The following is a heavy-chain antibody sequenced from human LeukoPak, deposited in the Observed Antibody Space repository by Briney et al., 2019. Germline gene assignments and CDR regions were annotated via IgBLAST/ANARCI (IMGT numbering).Heavy chain of an antibody. CDR2: ISGSGGST. J-gene: IGHJ4*02. Sequence: PGGSLRLSCAASGFTFSSYAMSWVRQAPGKGLEWVSAISGSGGSTYYADSVKGRFTISRDNSKNTLYLQMNSLRAEDTGVYYCAKDLFSTRGPYDSSGAGGDCFDYWGQGTLVIVSS. V-gene: IGHV3-23*01. D-gene: IGHD3-22*01. CDR3: AKDLFSTRGPYDSSGAGGDCFDY. CDR1: GFTFSSYA.